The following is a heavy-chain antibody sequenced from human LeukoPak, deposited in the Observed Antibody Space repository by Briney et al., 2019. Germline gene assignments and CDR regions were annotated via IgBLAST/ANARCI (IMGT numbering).Heavy chain of an antibody. J-gene: IGHJ6*03. Sequence: GGSLRLSCAASGFTFSSYGMSWVRQAPGKGLEWVSAISGSGGSTYYADSVKGRFTISRDNSKNTLYLQINSLRAEDTAVYYCAKYSGYEYYYHYYMDVWGKGTTVTISS. CDR3: AKYSGYEYYYHYYMDV. CDR2: ISGSGGST. CDR1: GFTFSSYG. D-gene: IGHD5-12*01. V-gene: IGHV3-23*01.